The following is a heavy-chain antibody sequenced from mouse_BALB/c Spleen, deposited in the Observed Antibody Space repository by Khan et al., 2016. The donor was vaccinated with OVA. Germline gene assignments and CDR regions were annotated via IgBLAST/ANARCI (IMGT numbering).Heavy chain of an antibody. Sequence: EVELVESGGGLVQPGGSRKLSCAASGFTFSDYGLAWVRQAPGKGPEWVAFISSLAYSIYYADTVTGRFTISRENAKNPLYLEMSSLRSEDTAIYYCARSWAMDYWGQGTSVTVSS. CDR1: GFTFSDYG. CDR2: ISSLAYSI. J-gene: IGHJ4*01. V-gene: IGHV5-15*02. CDR3: ARSWAMDY.